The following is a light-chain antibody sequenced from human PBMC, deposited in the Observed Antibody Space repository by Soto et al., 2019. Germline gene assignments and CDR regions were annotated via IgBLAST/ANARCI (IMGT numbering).Light chain of an antibody. V-gene: IGKV1-5*03. CDR1: QSISTW. CDR2: EAS. Sequence: DIQMTQSPSTLSASVGDRVTITCRTSQSISTWLAWYQQKPGKAPKLLIYEASTLGSGVPSRFSGSGSGTEFTLIISSLQPDDFATYYCQQYNSYSYSFGQGTKLEIK. J-gene: IGKJ2*03. CDR3: QQYNSYSYS.